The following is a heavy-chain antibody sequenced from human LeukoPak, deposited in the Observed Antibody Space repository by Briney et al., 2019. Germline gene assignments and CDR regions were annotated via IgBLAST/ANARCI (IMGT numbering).Heavy chain of an antibody. J-gene: IGHJ4*02. D-gene: IGHD3-9*01. V-gene: IGHV4-34*01. CDR1: GGSFSGYY. CDR2: INHSGST. Sequence: SETLSLTCAVYGGSFSGYYWSWIRQPPGKGLEWIGEINHSGSTNYNPSLKSRVTISVDTSKNQFSLKLSSVTAADTAVYYCARLEYDILTGYPYYFDYWGQGTLVTVSS. CDR3: ARLEYDILTGYPYYFDY.